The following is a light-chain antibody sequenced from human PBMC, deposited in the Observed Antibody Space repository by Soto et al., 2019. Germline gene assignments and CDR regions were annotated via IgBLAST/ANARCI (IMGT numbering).Light chain of an antibody. CDR1: QSVSSY. V-gene: IGKV3-11*01. Sequence: EIVLTQSPATLSLSPGERATLSCRASQSVSSYLAWYQQNPGQAPRLLIYDASNRATGIPARFSGSGSGTDFTLTISSLEPEDVEVYYCQQRSNWPPAFGQGTKVEIK. CDR3: QQRSNWPPA. J-gene: IGKJ1*01. CDR2: DAS.